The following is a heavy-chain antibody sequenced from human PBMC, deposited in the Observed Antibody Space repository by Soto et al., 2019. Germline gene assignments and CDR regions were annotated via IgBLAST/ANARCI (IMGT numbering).Heavy chain of an antibody. V-gene: IGHV1-18*01. D-gene: IGHD3-10*01. Sequence: ASVKVSCKASGYTFTSYGISWVRQAPGQGLEWMGWISAYNGNTNYAQKLQGRVTMTTDTSTSTAYMELRSLRSDDTAVYYCARPYYYGSGSSKYYFDYWGQGTLVTVSS. CDR2: ISAYNGNT. CDR1: GYTFTSYG. CDR3: ARPYYYGSGSSKYYFDY. J-gene: IGHJ4*02.